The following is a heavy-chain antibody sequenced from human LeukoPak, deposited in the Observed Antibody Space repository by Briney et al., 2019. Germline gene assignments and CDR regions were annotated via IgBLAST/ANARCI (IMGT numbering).Heavy chain of an antibody. CDR1: GGSISSGDYY. J-gene: IGHJ3*02. D-gene: IGHD2-21*02. CDR3: ASGTIVVVTAIRPDHDAFDI. Sequence: PSQTLSLTCTVSGGSISSGDYYWSWIRQPPGKGLEWIGYIYYSGSTYYNPSLKSRVTISVDTSKNQFSLKLSSVTAADTAVYYCASGTIVVVTAIRPDHDAFDIWGQGTMVTVSS. CDR2: IYYSGST. V-gene: IGHV4-30-4*01.